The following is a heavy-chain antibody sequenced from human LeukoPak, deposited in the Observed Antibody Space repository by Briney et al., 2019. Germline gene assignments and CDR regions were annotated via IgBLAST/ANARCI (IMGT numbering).Heavy chain of an antibody. J-gene: IGHJ4*02. V-gene: IGHV3-30-3*01. D-gene: IGHD6-13*01. Sequence: PGGSLRLSCAASGFTFSSYAMHWVRQAPGKGLEWVAVISYDGSNKYYADSVKGRFTISRDNSKNTLYLQMNSLRAEDTAVYYCAREGDSSSFGPTPFDYWGQGTLVTVSS. CDR2: ISYDGSNK. CDR3: AREGDSSSFGPTPFDY. CDR1: GFTFSSYA.